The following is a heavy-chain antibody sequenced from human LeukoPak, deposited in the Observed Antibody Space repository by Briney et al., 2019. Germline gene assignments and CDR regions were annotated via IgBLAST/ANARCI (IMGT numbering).Heavy chain of an antibody. CDR2: INHSGST. CDR3: ARASWYRVRNWFDP. D-gene: IGHD6-13*01. V-gene: IGHV4-34*01. J-gene: IGHJ5*02. Sequence: PSETLSLTCAVYGGSFSGYYWSWIRQPPGKGLEWIGEINHSGSTNYKPALKSRVTISVDTSKNQFSLKLSSVTAADPAVYYCARASWYRVRNWFDPWGQGTLVTVSS. CDR1: GGSFSGYY.